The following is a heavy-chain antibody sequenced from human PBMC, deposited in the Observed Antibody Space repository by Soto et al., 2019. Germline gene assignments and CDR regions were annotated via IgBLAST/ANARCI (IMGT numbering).Heavy chain of an antibody. CDR1: GGSISSYF. D-gene: IGHD3-16*01. CDR3: ARRWGTTFDY. CDR2: IYYSGST. J-gene: IGHJ4*02. Sequence: SETLSLTCTVSGGSISSYFWSWIRQPPGKGLEWIGYIYYSGSTNYNPSLKSRVTISVDTSKNQFSLKLSSVTAADTAVYHCARRWGTTFDYWGQGTLVTVSS. V-gene: IGHV4-59*08.